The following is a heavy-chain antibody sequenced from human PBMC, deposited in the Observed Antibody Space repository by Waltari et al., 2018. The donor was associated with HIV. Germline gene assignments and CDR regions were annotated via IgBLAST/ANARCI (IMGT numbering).Heavy chain of an antibody. J-gene: IGHJ4*02. CDR1: GGSISSRHYY. D-gene: IGHD6-19*01. CDR3: VRHGGGWAPGGFDY. CDR2: IYYSGST. V-gene: IGHV4-39*01. Sequence: QLQLQESGPGLVKPSETLSLTCTVSGGSISSRHYYWGCIRQAPGKGLEWIGSIYYSGSTYYNPSLKSRVTISVDTSKNQFSLKLSSVTAADTAVYHCVRHGGGWAPGGFDYWGQGTLVTVSS.